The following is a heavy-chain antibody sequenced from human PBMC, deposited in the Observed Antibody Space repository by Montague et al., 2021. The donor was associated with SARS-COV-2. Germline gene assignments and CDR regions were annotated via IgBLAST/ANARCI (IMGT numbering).Heavy chain of an antibody. Sequence: SLRLSCAASGFTFSNYEMNWVRQAPGKGLEWVSYISSSGSTIYYADSVKGRFTISRDNAKNSLYLQMNSLRAEDTAVYYCARVGIGQWLVPNYSTLFDDWGKGTLVTVSS. CDR1: GFTFSNYE. J-gene: IGHJ4*02. CDR2: ISSSGSTI. CDR3: ARVGIGQWLVPNYSTLFDD. V-gene: IGHV3-48*03. D-gene: IGHD6-19*01.